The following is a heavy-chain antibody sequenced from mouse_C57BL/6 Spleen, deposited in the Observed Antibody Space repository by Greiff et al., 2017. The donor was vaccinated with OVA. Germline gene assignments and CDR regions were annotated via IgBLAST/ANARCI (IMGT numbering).Heavy chain of an antibody. CDR2: ISDGGSYT. CDR1: GFTFSSYA. V-gene: IGHV5-4*01. Sequence: DVMLVESGGGLVKPGGSLKLSCAASGFTFSSYAMSWVRQTPEKRLEWVATISDGGSYTYYPDNVKGRFTISRDNAKNNLYLQMSHLKSEDTAMYYCAREGGYDSLYYAMDYWGQGTSVTVSS. D-gene: IGHD2-4*01. CDR3: AREGGYDSLYYAMDY. J-gene: IGHJ4*01.